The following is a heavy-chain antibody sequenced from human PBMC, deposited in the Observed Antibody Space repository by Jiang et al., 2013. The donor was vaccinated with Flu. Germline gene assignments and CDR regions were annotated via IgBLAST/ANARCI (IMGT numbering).Heavy chain of an antibody. D-gene: IGHD2-21*01. V-gene: IGHV1-18*01. CDR1: FTSYG. J-gene: IGHJ4*02. CDR2: ISAYNGNT. Sequence: FTSYGISWVRQAPGQGLEWMGWISAYNGNTNYAQKLQGRVTMTTDTSTSTAYMELRSLRSDDTAVYYCARAIVVVNPIDYWGQGTLVTVSS. CDR3: ARAIVVVNPIDY.